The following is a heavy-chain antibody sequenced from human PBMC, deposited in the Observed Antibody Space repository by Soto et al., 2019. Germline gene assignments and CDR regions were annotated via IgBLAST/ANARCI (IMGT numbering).Heavy chain of an antibody. CDR2: ITGSSDYT. Sequence: GGSLRLSCEASGFIFSSYAMNWVRQAPGKGLQWVSSITGSSDYTSYIASVKGRFTISRDNSKNTLYLQMNSLRAEDTAVYFCAKEQTTAAHYALDYWSQGTLVTVSS. CDR3: AKEQTTAAHYALDY. D-gene: IGHD2-21*02. V-gene: IGHV3-23*01. J-gene: IGHJ4*02. CDR1: GFIFSSYA.